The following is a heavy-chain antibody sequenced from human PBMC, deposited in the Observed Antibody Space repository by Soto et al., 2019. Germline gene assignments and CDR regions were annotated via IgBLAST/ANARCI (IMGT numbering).Heavy chain of an antibody. J-gene: IGHJ4*02. D-gene: IGHD3-10*01. CDR1: GGSVSSGSYY. V-gene: IGHV4-61*01. Sequence: SETLSLTCTVSGGSVSSGSYYWSWIRQPPGKGLEWIGYIYYSGSTNYNPSLKSRVTISVDTSKNQFSLKLSSVTAADTAVYYCASGSYYYGSGSYYNEPDYWGQGTLVTV. CDR3: ASGSYYYGSGSYYNEPDY. CDR2: IYYSGST.